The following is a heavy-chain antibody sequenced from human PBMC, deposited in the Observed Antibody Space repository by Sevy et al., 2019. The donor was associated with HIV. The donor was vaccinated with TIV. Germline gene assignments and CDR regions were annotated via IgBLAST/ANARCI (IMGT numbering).Heavy chain of an antibody. Sequence: GGSLRLSCAASGFTFSSYGMHWVRQAPGKGLEWVAVIWYDGSNKYYADSVKGRFTISRDNSKNTLYLQMNSLGAEDTAVYYCAREPTIVVVPAVYYYGMDVWGQGTTVTVSS. CDR3: AREPTIVVVPAVYYYGMDV. J-gene: IGHJ6*02. V-gene: IGHV3-33*01. CDR2: IWYDGSNK. D-gene: IGHD2-2*01. CDR1: GFTFSSYG.